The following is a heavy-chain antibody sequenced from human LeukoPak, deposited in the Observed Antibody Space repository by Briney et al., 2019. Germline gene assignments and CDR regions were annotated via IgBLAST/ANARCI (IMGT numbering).Heavy chain of an antibody. D-gene: IGHD2-2*01. CDR2: INPNSGGT. CDR1: GYTFTGYY. Sequence: ASVKVSCKASGYTFTGYYMYWVRQAPGQGLEWMGWINPNSGGTNYAQKFQGRVTMTRDTSTSTAYMELSRLRSDDTGVYYCARGSGVVVPAAILDYWGQGTLVTVSS. CDR3: ARGSGVVVPAAILDY. J-gene: IGHJ4*02. V-gene: IGHV1-2*02.